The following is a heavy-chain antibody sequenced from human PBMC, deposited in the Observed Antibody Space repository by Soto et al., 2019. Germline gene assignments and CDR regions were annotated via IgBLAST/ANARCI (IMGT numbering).Heavy chain of an antibody. CDR3: ARHGSY. J-gene: IGHJ4*02. CDR2: IYYGGSS. Sequence: QLQLQESGPGLVKPSETLSLTCTVSGFSISSSSYYWGWFRQPPGKGLEWIGTIYYGGSSYSNPSLKSRVTISLDTSKNQFSLTLTSVTAADTAVYYCARHGSYWGQGTLVTVSS. CDR1: GFSISSSSYY. V-gene: IGHV4-39*01.